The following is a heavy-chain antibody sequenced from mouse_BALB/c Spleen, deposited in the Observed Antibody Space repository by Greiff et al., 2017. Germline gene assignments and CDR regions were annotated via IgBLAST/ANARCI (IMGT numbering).Heavy chain of an antibody. CDR3: AREGWGMITTYAMDY. D-gene: IGHD2-4*01. J-gene: IGHJ4*01. V-gene: IGHV2-9*02. CDR1: GFSLTSYG. CDR2: IWAGGST. Sequence: LQVVESGPGLVAPSQSLSITCTVSGFSLTSYGVHWVRQPPGKGLEWLGVIWAGGSTNYNSALMSRLSISKDNSKSQVFLKMNSLQTDDTAMYYCAREGWGMITTYAMDYWGQGTSVTVSS.